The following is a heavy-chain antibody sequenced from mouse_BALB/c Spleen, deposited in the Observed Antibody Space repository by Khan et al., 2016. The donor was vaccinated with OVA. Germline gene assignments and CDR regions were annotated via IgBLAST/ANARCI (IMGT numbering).Heavy chain of an antibody. Sequence: QVQLKQSGPGLVAPSQSLSITCTFSGFSLTSYGVSWVRQPQGKGLEWLGVIWGDGSTNYHSDLKSRLSISKDDSKSQVFLKLNSLQTDDTATYYGVSFYYGGSVYAMDYWGQGTSVTVSS. CDR2: IWGDGST. CDR1: GFSLTSYG. J-gene: IGHJ4*01. D-gene: IGHD1-1*01. V-gene: IGHV2-3*01. CDR3: VSFYYGGSVYAMDY.